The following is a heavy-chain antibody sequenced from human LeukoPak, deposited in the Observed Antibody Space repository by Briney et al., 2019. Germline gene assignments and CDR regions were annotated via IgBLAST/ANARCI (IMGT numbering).Heavy chain of an antibody. CDR1: GFTFSSYA. CDR2: ISGSGGST. CDR3: AKWSVPAAIFYYCYYIDV. J-gene: IGHJ6*03. V-gene: IGHV3-23*01. D-gene: IGHD2-2*01. Sequence: GGSLRLSRAASGFTFSSYAMSWVRQAPGKGLEWVSAISGSGGSTYYADSVKGRFTISRDNSKNTLYLQMNSLRAEDTAVYYCAKWSVPAAIFYYCYYIDVWGKGTTVTVSS.